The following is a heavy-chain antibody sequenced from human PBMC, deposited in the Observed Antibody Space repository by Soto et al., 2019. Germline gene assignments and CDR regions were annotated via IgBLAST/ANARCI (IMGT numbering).Heavy chain of an antibody. CDR3: ARAKGGSSSWYGDNFFDY. V-gene: IGHV4-31*03. Sequence: TLSLTCTVSGGSISSGGYYWSWIRQHPGKGLEWIGYIYYSGSTYYNPSLKSRVTISVDTSKNQFSLKLSSVTAADTAVYYCARAKGGSSSWYGDNFFDYWGQGTLVTVSS. CDR1: GGSISSGGYY. J-gene: IGHJ4*02. CDR2: IYYSGST. D-gene: IGHD6-13*01.